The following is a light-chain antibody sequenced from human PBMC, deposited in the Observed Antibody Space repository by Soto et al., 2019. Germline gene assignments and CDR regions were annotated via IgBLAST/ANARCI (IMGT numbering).Light chain of an antibody. CDR2: DAS. J-gene: IGKJ1*01. CDR3: QQRSNWPPWT. Sequence: EIVLTQSPATLSLSPGERATLSCRASQSISDYLAWYQQKPGQAPRLLIYDASNRATGIPARFSGSGSGTDFTLTISSLEPEDFAVYYCQQRSNWPPWTFGQGTKVEFK. V-gene: IGKV3-11*01. CDR1: QSISDY.